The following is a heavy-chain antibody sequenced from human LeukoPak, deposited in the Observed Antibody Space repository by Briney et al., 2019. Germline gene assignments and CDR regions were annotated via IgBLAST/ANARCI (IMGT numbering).Heavy chain of an antibody. V-gene: IGHV3-30*18. CDR1: GFTFSSYG. CDR2: ISYDGSNK. D-gene: IGHD3-3*01. Sequence: GGSLRLSCAASGFTFSSYGMHWVRQAPGKGLEWVAVISYDGSNKYYADSVRGRFTISRDNSKNMLYLQMNSLRAEDTAVYYCAKDSFQRITIFGVVNSYFDYWGQGTLVTVSS. CDR3: AKDSFQRITIFGVVNSYFDY. J-gene: IGHJ4*02.